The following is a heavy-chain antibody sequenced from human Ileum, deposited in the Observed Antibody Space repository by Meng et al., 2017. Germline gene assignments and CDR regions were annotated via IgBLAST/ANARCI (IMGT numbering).Heavy chain of an antibody. J-gene: IGHJ2*01. D-gene: IGHD3-10*01. Sequence: QVQLLESGPGLVKPSQTLSLTCSVSGGSISSGDYYWSWIRQSPGKGLEWIGEIHHSGSTNYNPSLKSRVTMSIDTSKIQFSLELSSVTAADAAVYYCARYGGSGSYWHFDPWGRGTLVTVSS. CDR2: IHHSGST. CDR1: GGSISSGDYY. V-gene: IGHV4-30-4*01. CDR3: ARYGGSGSYWHFDP.